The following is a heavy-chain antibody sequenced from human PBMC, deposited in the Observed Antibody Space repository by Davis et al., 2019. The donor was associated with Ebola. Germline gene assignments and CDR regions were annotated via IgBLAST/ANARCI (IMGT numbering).Heavy chain of an antibody. V-gene: IGHV3-33*08. CDR1: GFTFSSYS. J-gene: IGHJ5*02. CDR2: IWYDGSNK. Sequence: GESLKISCAASGFTFSSYSMNWVRQAPGKGLEWVAVIWYDGSNKYYADSVKGRFTISRDNSKNTLYLQMNSLRAEDTAVYYCARGRGYNWFDPWGQGTLVTVSS. CDR3: ARGRGYNWFDP.